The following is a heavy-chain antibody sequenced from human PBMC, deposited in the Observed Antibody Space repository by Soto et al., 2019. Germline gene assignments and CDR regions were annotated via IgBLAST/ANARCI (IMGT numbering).Heavy chain of an antibody. D-gene: IGHD2-2*01. CDR1: GFTFTSYG. J-gene: IGHJ6*02. CDR2: ISAYNGNT. CDR3: ARVGDIVVVPAAMPEVYYYYGMDF. V-gene: IGHV1-18*01. Sequence: ASVKVSCKASGFTFTSYGISWVRQAPGQGLEWMGWISAYNGNTNYAQKLQGRVTMTTDTSTSTAYMELRSLRSDDTAVYYCARVGDIVVVPAAMPEVYYYYGMDFWGQGSTVTGSS.